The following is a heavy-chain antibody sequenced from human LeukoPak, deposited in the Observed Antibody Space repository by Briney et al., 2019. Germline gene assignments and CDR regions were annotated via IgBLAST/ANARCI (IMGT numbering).Heavy chain of an antibody. Sequence: GGSLRLSCAASGFTASSNYMSWVRQAPGKGLEWVSVIYSGGSTYYADSVKGRFTISRDNSKNTLYLQMNSLRAEDTAVYYCAREGGYCSGGSCYVIYWGQGTLVTVSS. CDR3: AREGGYCSGGSCYVIY. V-gene: IGHV3-66*01. CDR2: IYSGGST. CDR1: GFTASSNY. J-gene: IGHJ4*02. D-gene: IGHD2-15*01.